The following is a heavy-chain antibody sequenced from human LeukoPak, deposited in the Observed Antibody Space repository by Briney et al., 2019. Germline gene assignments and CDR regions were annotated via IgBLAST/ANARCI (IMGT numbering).Heavy chain of an antibody. J-gene: IGHJ6*02. Sequence: PGGSLRLSCSASGXPVSNNYRSWVRQAPGKGMECVSVIYSGGTTYYADSVKGRFTISRDKSKNTLYLQKNSLRAEDTAVYYCAREGPEVTVTTGGSDYYYYYGMDVWGQGTTVTVSS. CDR1: GXPVSNNY. D-gene: IGHD4-17*01. CDR3: AREGPEVTVTTGGSDYYYYYGMDV. V-gene: IGHV3-53*01. CDR2: IYSGGTT.